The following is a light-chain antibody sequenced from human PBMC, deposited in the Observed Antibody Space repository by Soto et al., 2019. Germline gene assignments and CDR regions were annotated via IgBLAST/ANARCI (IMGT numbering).Light chain of an antibody. J-gene: IGLJ1*01. CDR2: EVT. Sequence: QSALTQPPSASGSPGQSVTISCTGTSSDIGAYNYVSWYQQHPGKVPKLIIHEVTKRPSGVPDRFSASKSGNTASLTVSGLQAEDEADYYCSSHGGANNFYVLGTATKVHRP. CDR3: SSHGGANNFYV. CDR1: SSDIGAYNY. V-gene: IGLV2-8*01.